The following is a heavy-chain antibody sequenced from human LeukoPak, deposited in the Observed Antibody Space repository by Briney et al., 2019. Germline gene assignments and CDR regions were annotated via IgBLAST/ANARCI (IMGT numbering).Heavy chain of an antibody. CDR3: ARGKYYGDSDY. D-gene: IGHD3-3*01. CDR1: GGSISSSSYY. V-gene: IGHV4-39*07. J-gene: IGHJ4*02. CDR2: IYYSGST. Sequence: PSETLSLTCTVSGGSISSSSYYWGWIRQPPGKGLEWIGSIYYSGSTTYSPSLKSRVTISIDTSKNQFSLNPKSVTAADTAVYFCARGKYYGDSDYWGQGTLVTVSS.